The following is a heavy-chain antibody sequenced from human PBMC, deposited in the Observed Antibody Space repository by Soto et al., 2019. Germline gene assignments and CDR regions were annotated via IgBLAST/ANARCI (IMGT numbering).Heavy chain of an antibody. J-gene: IGHJ3*02. CDR3: AKGEGQWFGELSPLGAFDI. CDR1: GFTFSDCY. CDR2: ISSSSYI. V-gene: IGHV3-21*01. D-gene: IGHD3-10*01. Sequence: PGGSLRLSCAASGFTFSDCYMNWIRQAPGKGLEWVSSISSSSYIYYADSVKGRFTISRDNAKNSLYLQMNSLGAEDTAVYYCAKGEGQWFGELSPLGAFDIWGQGTMVTVSS.